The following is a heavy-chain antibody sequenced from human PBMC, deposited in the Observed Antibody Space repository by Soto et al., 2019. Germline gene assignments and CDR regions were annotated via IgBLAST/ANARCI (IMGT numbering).Heavy chain of an antibody. CDR2: ISAYDGKT. CDR1: GGTFRSYA. V-gene: IGHV1-18*01. J-gene: IGHJ5*02. D-gene: IGHD3-3*01. Sequence: ASVKVSCKTSGGTFRSYAISWVRQAPGQGLELMGWISAYDGKTTYAEKFQGRVTLTTDTSTSTAYMELRSLRSDDTAIYYCARDPHEFWTSYWFDPWGQGTPVTVSS. CDR3: ARDPHEFWTSYWFDP.